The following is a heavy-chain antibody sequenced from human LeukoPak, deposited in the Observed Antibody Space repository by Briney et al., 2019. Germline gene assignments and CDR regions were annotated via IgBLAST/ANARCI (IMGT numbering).Heavy chain of an antibody. Sequence: PGGSLRLSCAASGLTFSDYSMNWVRQAPGKGLEWVSYISSSSSTIYYADSVKGRFTISRDNAKNSLYLQMNSLRAEDTAVYYCARDRNDSSGYYYGYWGQGTPVTVSS. CDR2: ISSSSSTI. V-gene: IGHV3-48*04. CDR1: GLTFSDYS. CDR3: ARDRNDSSGYYYGY. J-gene: IGHJ4*02. D-gene: IGHD3-22*01.